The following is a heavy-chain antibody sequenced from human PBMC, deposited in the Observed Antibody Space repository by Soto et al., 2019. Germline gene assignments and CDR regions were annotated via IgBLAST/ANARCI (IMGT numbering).Heavy chain of an antibody. CDR1: GFGLTSYW. CDR3: ARLPGIAARRNYYYYYGMDV. Sequence: GEYLETSFQSSGFGLTSYWLGVDRPVRGKGLGGMGIIYPGVTDHRYSPAFQRQVTISADKSISTDYMQWSSLKASDTAMYYCARLPGIAARRNYYYYYGMDVWGQGTTVTVSS. D-gene: IGHD6-6*01. CDR2: IYPGVTDH. J-gene: IGHJ6*02. V-gene: IGHV5-51*01.